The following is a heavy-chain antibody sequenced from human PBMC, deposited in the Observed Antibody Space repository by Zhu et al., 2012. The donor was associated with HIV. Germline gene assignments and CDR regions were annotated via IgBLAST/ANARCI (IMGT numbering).Heavy chain of an antibody. V-gene: IGHV4-39*01. CDR3: ASGGGYSGYDPRRALVN. D-gene: IGHD5-12*01. Sequence: QVQLQESGPGLVKPSETLFVTCTVSGGSVSSSRYYWGWVRQSPGKGMEWVGSTYYTGYTYYNPSLKSRVTISVDTSKNRFSLKLTSVTAADAGVYYCASGGGYSGYDPRRALVNWGQGALVTVSS. CDR2: TYYTGYT. J-gene: IGHJ4*02. CDR1: GGSVSSSRYY.